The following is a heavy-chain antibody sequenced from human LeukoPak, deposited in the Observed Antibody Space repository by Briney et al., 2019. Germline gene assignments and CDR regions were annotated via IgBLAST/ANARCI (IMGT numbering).Heavy chain of an antibody. Sequence: AAVKVSCKVSGYTLTELSMHWVRQAPGKGLEWVGGFDPEDGETIYAQKSQGRVTMTGDTSTDTAYMELSSLRSEDTAVYYCATAGVRGYYDSSGHTSPMDVWGQGTTVTVSS. CDR3: ATAGVRGYYDSSGHTSPMDV. V-gene: IGHV1-24*01. CDR2: FDPEDGET. D-gene: IGHD3-22*01. CDR1: GYTLTELS. J-gene: IGHJ6*02.